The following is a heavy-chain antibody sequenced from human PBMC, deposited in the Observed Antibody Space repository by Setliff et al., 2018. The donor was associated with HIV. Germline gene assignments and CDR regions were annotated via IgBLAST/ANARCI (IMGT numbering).Heavy chain of an antibody. CDR3: ARVPVAGANWFDP. V-gene: IGHV4-39*01. Sequence: PSETLSLTCSVSGVSINRTAHYWGWIRQSPGKRLEWIGSVPQSGSTYYNPSLKSRITISVDRSKNLFSQKLISVTAADQGVYYCARVPVAGANWFDPWGLGTLVTVSS. CDR2: VPQSGST. CDR1: GVSINRTAHY. D-gene: IGHD2-21*01. J-gene: IGHJ5*02.